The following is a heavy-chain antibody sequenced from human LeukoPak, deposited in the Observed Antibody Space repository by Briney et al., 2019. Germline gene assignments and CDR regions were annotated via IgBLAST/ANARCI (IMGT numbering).Heavy chain of an antibody. V-gene: IGHV3-11*04. J-gene: IGHJ4*02. D-gene: IGHD5-18*01. CDR3: ARESIQLWPRVFDY. CDR2: ISSRSGSTI. Sequence: PGGSLRLSCAASGFTFSDYYMSWIRQAPGKGLEWVSYISSRSGSTIYYADSVKGRLTISRDNAKNSLYLQMNSLRAEDTAVYYCARESIQLWPRVFDYWGQGTLVTVSS. CDR1: GFTFSDYY.